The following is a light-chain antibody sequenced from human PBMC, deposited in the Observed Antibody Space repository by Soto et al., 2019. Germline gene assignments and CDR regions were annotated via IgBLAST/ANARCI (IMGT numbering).Light chain of an antibody. CDR3: QQYNNWPTWT. J-gene: IGKJ1*01. V-gene: IGKV3-15*01. CDR2: GAS. Sequence: DIVLTKSPATLSVSPGDSVTLSCRASQSVDINLAWYQQKAGQAPRLLVYGASTKATDMPGRFSGRGSGTEFTLTINNLQSEDFAVYFCQQYNNWPTWTCGQGTKVDIK. CDR1: QSVDIN.